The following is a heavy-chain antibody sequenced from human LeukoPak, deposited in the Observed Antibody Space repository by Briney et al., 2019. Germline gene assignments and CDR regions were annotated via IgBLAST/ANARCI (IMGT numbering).Heavy chain of an antibody. Sequence: GESLKISCTGSGYSFSGYWIGWVRQMPGKGLESMGIIYPGDSDTRYSPSFEGQVTLSADKSITTAYLQWSSLKASDTAMYYCARLNYYDSSGSYSALDYWGQGTLVTVSS. V-gene: IGHV5-51*01. D-gene: IGHD3-22*01. CDR2: IYPGDSDT. CDR3: ARLNYYDSSGSYSALDY. CDR1: GYSFSGYW. J-gene: IGHJ4*02.